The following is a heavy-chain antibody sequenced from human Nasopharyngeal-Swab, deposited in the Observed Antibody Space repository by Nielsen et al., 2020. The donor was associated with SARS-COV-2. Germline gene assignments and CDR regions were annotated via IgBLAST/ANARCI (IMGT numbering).Heavy chain of an antibody. J-gene: IGHJ4*02. CDR3: ARTGYYDSSGHYRNYYFDY. Sequence: ASVKVSCKTSGYTFTGYYIQWVRQAPGQGLEWMGRINPNSGATKSAQRFQGRVTMTRDTSISTAYMEVSSLRSDDTAVYYCARTGYYDSSGHYRNYYFDYWGQGTLVTVSS. D-gene: IGHD3-22*01. V-gene: IGHV1-2*06. CDR2: INPNSGAT. CDR1: GYTFTGYY.